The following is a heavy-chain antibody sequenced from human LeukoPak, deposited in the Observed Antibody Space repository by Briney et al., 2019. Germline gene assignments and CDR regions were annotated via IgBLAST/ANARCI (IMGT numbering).Heavy chain of an antibody. CDR3: ARENRNGSSWYGYFQH. D-gene: IGHD6-13*01. Sequence: ASVKVSCKASGYTFTSYAMHWVRQAPGQRLEWMGWINAGNGNTKYSQKFQGRVTITRDTSASTAYMELSSLRSEDTAVYYCARENRNGSSWYGYFQHWGQGTLVTFSS. V-gene: IGHV1-3*01. CDR2: INAGNGNT. J-gene: IGHJ1*01. CDR1: GYTFTSYA.